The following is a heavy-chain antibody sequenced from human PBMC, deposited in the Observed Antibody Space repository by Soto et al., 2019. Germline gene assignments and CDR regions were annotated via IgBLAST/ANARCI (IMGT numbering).Heavy chain of an antibody. CDR2: IIPIFGTA. CDR1: GGTFSSYA. Sequence: QVQLVQSGAEVKKPGSSVKVSCKASGGTFSSYAISWVRQAPGQGLEWMGGIIPIFGTANYAQKFQGRVTITADESTSTAYMKLSSLRSEDTAVYYCARDTSTSYSSGIAYWGQGTLVTVSS. J-gene: IGHJ4*02. D-gene: IGHD6-19*01. V-gene: IGHV1-69*01. CDR3: ARDTSTSYSSGIAY.